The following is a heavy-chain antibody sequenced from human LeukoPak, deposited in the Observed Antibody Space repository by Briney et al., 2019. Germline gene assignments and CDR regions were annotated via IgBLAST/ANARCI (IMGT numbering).Heavy chain of an antibody. CDR2: ISWNSGSI. V-gene: IGHV3-9*01. Sequence: GGSLRLSCAASGFTFDDYAMHLVRLAPGKGLEWVSGISWNSGSIGYADSVKGRFTISRDNAKNSLYLQMNSLRAEDTALYYCAKGLQALIDYWGQGTLVTVSS. J-gene: IGHJ4*02. CDR1: GFTFDDYA. CDR3: AKGLQALIDY.